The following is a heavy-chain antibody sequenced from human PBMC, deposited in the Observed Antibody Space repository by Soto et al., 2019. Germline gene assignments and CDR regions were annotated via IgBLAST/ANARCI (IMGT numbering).Heavy chain of an antibody. CDR1: GGSISSYY. CDR2: IYYSGST. D-gene: IGHD3-3*01. V-gene: IGHV4-59*01. J-gene: IGHJ4*02. CDR3: ARGWTSAPPADY. Sequence: QVQLQESGPGLVKPSETLSLTCTVSGGSISSYYWSWIRQPPGKGLEWIGYIYYSGSTNYNPSLTSRVTLSVDTSKNQFSLKLSSVTAADTAVYYCARGWTSAPPADYWGQGTLVTVSS.